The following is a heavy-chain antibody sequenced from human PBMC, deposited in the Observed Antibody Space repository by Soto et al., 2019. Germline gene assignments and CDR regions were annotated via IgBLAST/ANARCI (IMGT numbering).Heavy chain of an antibody. CDR2: IDWDDDK. V-gene: IGHV2-70*04. D-gene: IGHD1-1*01. J-gene: IGHJ5*02. Sequence: SGATLVDPTHTLTLTCTFAGFSLSTSGMRVSWIRQPPGKALEWLARIDWDDDKYYRTSLKSRLTISKDTSKNQVVLTVNNMDPVDTPTYYCAKTGTDGSWFDPWGQRTMVTVSS. CDR1: GFSLSTSGMR. CDR3: AKTGTDGSWFDP.